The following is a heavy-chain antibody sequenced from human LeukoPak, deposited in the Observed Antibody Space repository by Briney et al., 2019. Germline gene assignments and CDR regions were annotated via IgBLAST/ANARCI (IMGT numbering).Heavy chain of an antibody. V-gene: IGHV1-8*02. CDR1: GYTFTGYY. J-gene: IGHJ6*03. CDR2: MNPNSGNT. D-gene: IGHD2-2*02. CDR3: ARGLSYRCYMDV. Sequence: ASVKVSCKASGYTFTGYYMHWVRQAPGQGLEWMGWMNPNSGNTGYAQKFQGRVTMTRNTSISTAYMELSSLRSEDTAVYYCARGLSYRCYMDVWGKGTTVTVSS.